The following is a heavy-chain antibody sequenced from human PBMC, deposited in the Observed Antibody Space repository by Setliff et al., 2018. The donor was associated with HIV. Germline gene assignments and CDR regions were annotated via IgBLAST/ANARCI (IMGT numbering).Heavy chain of an antibody. CDR2: IYASDSSGST. CDR1: GGSITTGSYY. V-gene: IGHV4-61*09. CDR3: AIGGGSRAATSSYYYMEV. J-gene: IGHJ6*03. D-gene: IGHD2-15*01. Sequence: SETLSLTCTVSGGSITTGSYYWSWIRQPAGQGLEWIGHIYASDSSGSTNYNPSLKSRVTISVDTSKNQFSLNLRSVTAADTAVYYCAIGGGSRAATSSYYYMEVWGKGTTVTVSS.